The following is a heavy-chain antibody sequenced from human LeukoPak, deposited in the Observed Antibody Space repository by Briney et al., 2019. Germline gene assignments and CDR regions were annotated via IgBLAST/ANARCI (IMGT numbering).Heavy chain of an antibody. CDR1: GGTFSSYA. CDR3: ARAGGGRYCSGGSCYGY. J-gene: IGHJ4*02. CDR2: IIPIFGTA. D-gene: IGHD2-15*01. V-gene: IGHV1-69*13. Sequence: SVKVSCKASGGTFSSYAISWVRQAPGQGLEWMGGIIPIFGTANYAQKFQGRVTITADESTSTAYMELSSLRSEDTAVYYCARAGGGRYCSGGSCYGYWGQGTLVTVSS.